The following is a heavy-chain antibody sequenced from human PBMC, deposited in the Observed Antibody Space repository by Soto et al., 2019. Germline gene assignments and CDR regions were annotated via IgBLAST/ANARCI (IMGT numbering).Heavy chain of an antibody. Sequence: PGGSLRLSCAASGFTFSSYSMHWVRQAPGKGLEWVAVISYDGSSKYYADSVKGRFTVSRDNSKNTVSLEMNSLKAEDTAVYFCARDLCSGGVCYSGHWGQGTLVTVSS. CDR1: GFTFSSYS. J-gene: IGHJ4*02. CDR3: ARDLCSGGVCYSGH. D-gene: IGHD2-15*01. V-gene: IGHV3-30-3*01. CDR2: ISYDGSSK.